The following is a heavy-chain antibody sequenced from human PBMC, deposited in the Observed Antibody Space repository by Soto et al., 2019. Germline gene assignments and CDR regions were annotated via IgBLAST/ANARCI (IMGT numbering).Heavy chain of an antibody. CDR3: ARVGPAYCGGDCYHDAFDI. CDR2: IIPIFGTA. J-gene: IGHJ3*02. Sequence: SVKVSCKASGGTFSSYAISWVRQAPGQGLEWMGGIIPIFGTANYAQKFQGRVTITADESTSTAYMELSSLRSEDTAVYYCARVGPAYCGGDCYHDAFDIWGQGTMVTVSS. V-gene: IGHV1-69*13. D-gene: IGHD2-21*02. CDR1: GGTFSSYA.